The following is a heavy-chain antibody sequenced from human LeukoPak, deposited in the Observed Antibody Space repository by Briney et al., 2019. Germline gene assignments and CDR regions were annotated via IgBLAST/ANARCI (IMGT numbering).Heavy chain of an antibody. V-gene: IGHV3-53*01. CDR1: GFTVTTNY. J-gene: IGHJ4*02. CDR2: IYSGGST. Sequence: PGGSLRLSCAASGFTVTTNYMSWVRQAPGKGLEWVSVIYSGGSTYYADSVKGRFTISRDNSKNTLYLQMNSLRAEDTAVYYCARAGDTASFDYWGQGTLVTVSS. D-gene: IGHD5-18*01. CDR3: ARAGDTASFDY.